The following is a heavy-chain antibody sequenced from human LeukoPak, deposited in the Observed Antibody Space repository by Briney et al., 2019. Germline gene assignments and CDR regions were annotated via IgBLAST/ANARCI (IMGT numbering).Heavy chain of an antibody. CDR2: IYHSGST. CDR1: GYSTSSGYY. V-gene: IGHV4-38-2*02. CDR3: ASRPYDFWSGFNWFDP. J-gene: IGHJ5*02. D-gene: IGHD3-3*01. Sequence: PSETLSLTCTVSGYSTSSGYYWGWIRQPPGKGLEWIGSIYHSGSTYYNPSLKSRVTISVDTSKNQFSLKLSSVTAADTAVYYCASRPYDFWSGFNWFDPWGQGTLVTVSS.